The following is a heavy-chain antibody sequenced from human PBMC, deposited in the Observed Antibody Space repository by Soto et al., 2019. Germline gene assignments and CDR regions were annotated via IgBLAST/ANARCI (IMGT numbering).Heavy chain of an antibody. CDR2: IYYIGST. D-gene: IGHD3-3*01. CDR3: ARDLRFLRFYRMDG. Sequence: QVQLQESGPGLVKPSQTLSLTCTVSGGSISSGGYYWSWIRQHPGKGLEWIGYIYYIGSTYYNPSLKSRVTISVDTSKNQFCLKLTSVTAADTAVYYCARDLRFLRFYRMDGWGQLTTVTVSS. CDR1: GGSISSGGYY. V-gene: IGHV4-31*03. J-gene: IGHJ6*02.